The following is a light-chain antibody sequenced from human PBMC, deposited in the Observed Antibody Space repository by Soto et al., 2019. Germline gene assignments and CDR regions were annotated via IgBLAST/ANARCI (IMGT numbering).Light chain of an antibody. CDR2: GAS. J-gene: IGKJ1*01. Sequence: EIVLTQSPVTLSVSPGERVTLSCRASQRLSSNLAWYQQKPGQAPRLLIYGASNRATGISDRFSGSGSVTDFTLTISRLEPEDFAVYYCQQYGSSGTFGQGTKVDIK. CDR1: QRLSSN. V-gene: IGKV3-20*01. CDR3: QQYGSSGT.